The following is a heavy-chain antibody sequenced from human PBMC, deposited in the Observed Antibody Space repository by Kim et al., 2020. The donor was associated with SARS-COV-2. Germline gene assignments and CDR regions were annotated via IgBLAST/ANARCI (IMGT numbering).Heavy chain of an antibody. J-gene: IGHJ4*02. CDR3: ARVTGIAAVLGYFDY. V-gene: IGHV4-34*01. D-gene: IGHD6-13*01. Sequence: PSLKSRVPISVDTSKNQFSLKLSSVTAADTAVYYCARVTGIAAVLGYFDYWGQGTLVTVSS.